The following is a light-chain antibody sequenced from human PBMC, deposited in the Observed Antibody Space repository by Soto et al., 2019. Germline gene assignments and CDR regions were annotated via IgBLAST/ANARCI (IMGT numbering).Light chain of an antibody. Sequence: DIQMTQSPSSLSASVGDRVTITCRASQGISNFLAWHQQKPGKVPKLLIYAASTLQSGVPSRFSGSGSGTDFTLPITSLQPEDVATYYCQKYNSAPWTCGQGTKVEIK. CDR3: QKYNSAPWT. J-gene: IGKJ1*01. V-gene: IGKV1-27*01. CDR1: QGISNF. CDR2: AAS.